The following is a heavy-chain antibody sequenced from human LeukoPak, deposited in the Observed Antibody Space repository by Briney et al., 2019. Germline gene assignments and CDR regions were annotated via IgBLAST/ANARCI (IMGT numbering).Heavy chain of an antibody. CDR1: GFTFSSYA. CDR2: ISGSGGST. Sequence: GGSLRLSCAASGFTFSSYAMSWVRQAPGKGLEWVSAISGSGGSTYYADSVKGRFTISRDNSKNTLYLQMNSLRAEDTAVYYCAKSPHHYDSSGYWEGDYYFDYWGQGTLVTVSS. D-gene: IGHD3-22*01. CDR3: AKSPHHYDSSGYWEGDYYFDY. V-gene: IGHV3-23*01. J-gene: IGHJ4*02.